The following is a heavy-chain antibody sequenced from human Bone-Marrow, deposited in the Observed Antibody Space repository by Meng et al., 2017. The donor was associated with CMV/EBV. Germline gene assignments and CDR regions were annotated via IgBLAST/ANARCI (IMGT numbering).Heavy chain of an antibody. Sequence: GGSLRLSCAASGFTFRSYWMTWVRQAPGKGLEWVANIKQDGSEKYYVDSVKGRFTISRDNAKNSVYLQMNSLRAEDTAVYYCARAGDFWSASDMDDWGQGTLVTVSS. V-gene: IGHV3-7*01. J-gene: IGHJ4*02. CDR1: GFTFRSYW. CDR2: IKQDGSEK. D-gene: IGHD3-3*01. CDR3: ARAGDFWSASDMDD.